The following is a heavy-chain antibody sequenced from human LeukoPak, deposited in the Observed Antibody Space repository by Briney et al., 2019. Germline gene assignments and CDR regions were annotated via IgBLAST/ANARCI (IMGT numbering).Heavy chain of an antibody. V-gene: IGHV3-21*01. D-gene: IGHD5-18*01. CDR3: AQIPTDSGYSYGSPSSY. CDR2: ISSSSSYI. J-gene: IGHJ4*02. CDR1: GFTFSSYS. Sequence: PGGSLRLSCAASGFTFSSYSMNWVRQAPGKGLEWVSSISSSSSYIYYADSVKGRFTISRDDAKNSLYLQMNSLRAEDMAVYYCAQIPTDSGYSYGSPSSYWGQGTLVTVSS.